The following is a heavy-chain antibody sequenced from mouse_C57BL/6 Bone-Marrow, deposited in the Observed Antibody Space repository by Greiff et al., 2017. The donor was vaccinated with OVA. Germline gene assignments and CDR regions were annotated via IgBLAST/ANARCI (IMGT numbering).Heavy chain of an antibody. CDR1: GYTFTDYE. CDR3: TNYASSLGGFAY. CDR2: IDPETGGT. V-gene: IGHV1-15*01. D-gene: IGHD1-1*01. J-gene: IGHJ3*01. Sequence: VQRVESGAELVRPGASVTLSCKASGYTFTDYEMHWVKQTPVHGLEWIGAIDPETGGTAYNQKFKGKAILTADKSSSTAYMELRSLTSADSAVYYCTNYASSLGGFAYWGQGTLVTVSA.